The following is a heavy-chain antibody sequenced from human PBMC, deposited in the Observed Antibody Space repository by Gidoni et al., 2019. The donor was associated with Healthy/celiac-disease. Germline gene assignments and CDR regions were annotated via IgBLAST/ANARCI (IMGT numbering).Heavy chain of an antibody. CDR1: GYTFTSYA. CDR3: ARAQRVVAVSRWFDP. Sequence: QVQLVQSGAEGKKPGASVKVSCKAAGYTFTSYAMHWVRQAPGQRLEWMGWINAGNGNTKYSQKFQGRVTITRDTSASTAYMELSSLRSEDTAVYYCARAQRVVAVSRWFDPWGHGTLVTVSS. CDR2: INAGNGNT. V-gene: IGHV1-3*01. D-gene: IGHD2-15*01. J-gene: IGHJ5*02.